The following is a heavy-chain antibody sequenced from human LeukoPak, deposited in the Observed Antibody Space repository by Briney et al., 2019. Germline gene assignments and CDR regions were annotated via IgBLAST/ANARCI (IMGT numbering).Heavy chain of an antibody. V-gene: IGHV4-34*01. D-gene: IGHD6-13*01. CDR2: INHSGST. CDR1: GGSFSGYY. J-gene: IGHJ5*02. CDR3: ARPAYSSRKFDP. Sequence: KSSETLSLTCAVYGGSFSGYYWSWVRRPPGKGLEWIGEINHSGSTNYNPSLKSRVTISVDTSKNPFSLKLSSVTAADTAVYYCARPAYSSRKFDPWGQGTLVTVSS.